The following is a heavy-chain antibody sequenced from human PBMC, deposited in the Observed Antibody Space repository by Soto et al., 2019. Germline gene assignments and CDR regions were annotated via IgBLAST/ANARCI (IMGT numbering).Heavy chain of an antibody. Sequence: SETLSLTCTVSGGSISSYYWSWIRQPPGKGLEWIGYIYYSGSTNYNPSLKSRVTISVDTSKNQFSLKLSSVTAADTAVYYCARXRGSGVAGGWTTNWFDPWGPGTLVTVSS. J-gene: IGHJ5*02. D-gene: IGHD6-19*01. V-gene: IGHV4-59*01. CDR3: ARXRGSGVAGGWTTNWFDP. CDR2: IYYSGST. CDR1: GGSISSYY.